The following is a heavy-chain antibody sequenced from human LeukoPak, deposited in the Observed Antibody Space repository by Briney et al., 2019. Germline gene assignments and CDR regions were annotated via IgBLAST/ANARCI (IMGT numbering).Heavy chain of an antibody. Sequence: GGSLRLSCAASGFTFSSYWMNWVRQAPGKGLVWVSRIASDGSSTTYADSVQGRFSISRDNAKNTLYLQMNSLRVEDTAAYYCARGRPHGNDYWGQGTLVTVSS. CDR3: ARGRPHGNDY. CDR1: GFTFSSYW. J-gene: IGHJ4*02. CDR2: IASDGSST. V-gene: IGHV3-74*01. D-gene: IGHD4-23*01.